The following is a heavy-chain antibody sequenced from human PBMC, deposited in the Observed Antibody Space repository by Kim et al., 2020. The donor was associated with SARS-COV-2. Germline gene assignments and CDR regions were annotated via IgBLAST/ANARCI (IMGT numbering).Heavy chain of an antibody. V-gene: IGHV4-34*01. Sequence: SETLSLTCAVYGGSFSGYYWSWIRQPPGKGLEWIGEINHSGSTNYNPSLKSRVTISVDTSKNQFSLKLSSVTAADTAVYYCARDLCGGDCYSYYGMDVWGQGTTVTVPS. J-gene: IGHJ6*02. D-gene: IGHD2-21*02. CDR1: GGSFSGYY. CDR2: INHSGST. CDR3: ARDLCGGDCYSYYGMDV.